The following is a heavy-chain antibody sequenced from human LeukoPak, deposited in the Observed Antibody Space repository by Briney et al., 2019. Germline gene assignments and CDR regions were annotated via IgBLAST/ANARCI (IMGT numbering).Heavy chain of an antibody. V-gene: IGHV3-30*04. CDR3: AKDERVSGRSGNYLTYFDY. CDR2: ISYDGGYK. D-gene: IGHD1-26*01. Sequence: GGSLRLSCAASGFTFSSYAMHWVRQAPGKGLEWVTIISYDGGYKYYADSVKGRFTISRDNSKNTLYLQMNSLRAEDTAVYYCAKDERVSGRSGNYLTYFDYWGQGTLVTVSS. CDR1: GFTFSSYA. J-gene: IGHJ4*02.